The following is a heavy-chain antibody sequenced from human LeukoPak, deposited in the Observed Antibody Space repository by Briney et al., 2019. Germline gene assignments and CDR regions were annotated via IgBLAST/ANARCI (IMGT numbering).Heavy chain of an antibody. CDR3: ARHVVVVAATLVSAFDI. D-gene: IGHD2-15*01. Sequence: SETLSLTCTVSGGSISSGDYYWSWIRQPPGKGLEWIGYIYYSGSTYYNPSLKSRVTISVDTSKNQFSLKLSSVTAADTAVYYRARHVVVVAATLVSAFDIWGQGTMVTVSS. CDR1: GGSISSGDYY. CDR2: IYYSGST. J-gene: IGHJ3*02. V-gene: IGHV4-30-4*08.